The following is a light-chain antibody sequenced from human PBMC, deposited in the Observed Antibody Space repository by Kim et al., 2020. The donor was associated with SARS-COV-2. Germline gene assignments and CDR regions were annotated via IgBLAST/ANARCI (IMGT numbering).Light chain of an antibody. CDR3: QQSQNTPYT. Sequence: DIQMTQSPSSLSASVGDRVTITCRASQTISIYLNWHQQKPGRAPKVLIYGASSLQGGVPSRFSGSGSGTDFTLTISSLQPEDVATYYCQQSQNTPYTFGQGTKVDIK. CDR1: QTISIY. CDR2: GAS. V-gene: IGKV1-39*01. J-gene: IGKJ2*01.